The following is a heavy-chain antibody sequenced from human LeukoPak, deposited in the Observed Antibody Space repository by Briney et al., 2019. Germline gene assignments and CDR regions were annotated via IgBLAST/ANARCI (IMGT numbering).Heavy chain of an antibody. CDR1: GFTFSSYS. Sequence: GSLRLSCAASGFTFSSYSMNWVRQAPGKGLEWVSSTSSSSSYIYYADSVKGRFTISRDNAKNSLYLQMNSLRAEDTAVYYCARSRIKSGNWFDPWGQGTLVTVSS. J-gene: IGHJ5*02. V-gene: IGHV3-21*01. CDR3: ARSRIKSGNWFDP. D-gene: IGHD1-14*01. CDR2: TSSSSSYI.